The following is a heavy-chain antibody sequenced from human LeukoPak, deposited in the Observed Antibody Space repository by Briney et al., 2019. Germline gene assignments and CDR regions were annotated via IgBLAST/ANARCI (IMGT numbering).Heavy chain of an antibody. CDR2: ISSSSSTI. V-gene: IGHV3-11*01. CDR1: GGPISSYY. D-gene: IGHD6-6*01. Sequence: LSLTCTVSGGPISSYYGSWIRQPAGKGLEWVSYISSSSSTIYYADSVKGRFTISRDNAKNSLYLQMNSLRAEDTAVYYCARKGYSSSSWDFDYWGQGTLVTVSS. CDR3: ARKGYSSSSWDFDY. J-gene: IGHJ4*02.